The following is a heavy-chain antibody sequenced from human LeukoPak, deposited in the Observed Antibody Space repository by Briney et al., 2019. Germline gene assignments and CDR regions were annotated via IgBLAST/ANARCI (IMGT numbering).Heavy chain of an antibody. V-gene: IGHV4-59*01. CDR1: GGSISSYY. J-gene: IGHJ4*02. Sequence: PSETLSLTCTVSGGSISSYYWSWIRQPPGKGLEWIGYIYYSGSTNYNPSLKSRVSISVDTSKNQFSLELSSVTAADTAVYYCARGSSSWYGDYWGQGTLVTVSS. D-gene: IGHD6-13*01. CDR3: ARGSSSWYGDY. CDR2: IYYSGST.